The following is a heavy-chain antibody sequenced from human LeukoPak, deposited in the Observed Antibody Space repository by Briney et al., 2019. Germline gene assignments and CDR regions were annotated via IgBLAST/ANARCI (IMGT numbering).Heavy chain of an antibody. CDR1: GYTFTGYY. CDR3: ARDGGGRELLLLLFDY. D-gene: IGHD1-26*01. V-gene: IGHV1-2*02. J-gene: IGHJ4*02. Sequence: GASVKVSCKASGYTFTGYYMHWVRQAPGQGLEWMGWINPNSGGTNYAQKFQGRVTMTRDTSISTAYMELSSLRSDDTAVYYCARDGGGRELLLLLFDYWGQGTLVTVSS. CDR2: INPNSGGT.